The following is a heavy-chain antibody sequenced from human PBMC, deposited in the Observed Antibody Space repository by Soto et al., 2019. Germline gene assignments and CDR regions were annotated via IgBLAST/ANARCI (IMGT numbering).Heavy chain of an antibody. Sequence: QVQLVESGGGLVKPGESLRVSCTASGFSFGDYYMSWIRQAPGKGLEWISYISHNSDSFYYADSVKGRFTISRDNSKNSLFLQIDNLRAEDTAVYYCAREDLCTTGTCLLLRRKTNYFDYWGPGTQVTVSS. CDR2: ISHNSDSF. CDR1: GFSFGDYY. D-gene: IGHD2-8*01. V-gene: IGHV3-11*01. CDR3: AREDLCTTGTCLLLRRKTNYFDY. J-gene: IGHJ4*02.